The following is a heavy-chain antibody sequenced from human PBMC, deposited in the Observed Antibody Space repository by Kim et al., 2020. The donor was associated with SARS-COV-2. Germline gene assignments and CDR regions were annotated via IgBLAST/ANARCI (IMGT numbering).Heavy chain of an antibody. CDR2: ISYDGSNK. V-gene: IGHV3-30*04. CDR3: ARGVKGNYYYGMDV. CDR1: GFTFSSYA. J-gene: IGHJ6*02. Sequence: GGSLRRSCAASGFTFSSYAMHWVRQAPGKGLEWVAVISYDGSNKYYADSVKGRFTISRDNSKNTLYLQMNSLRAEDTAVYYCARGVKGNYYYGMDVWGQGTTVTVSS. D-gene: IGHD3-22*01.